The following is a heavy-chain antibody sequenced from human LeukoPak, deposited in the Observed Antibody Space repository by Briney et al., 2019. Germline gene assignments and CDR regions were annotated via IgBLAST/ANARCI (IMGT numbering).Heavy chain of an antibody. Sequence: ASVKVSCKASGYTFTGYYMDWVRQAPGQGLEWMGWINPNSGGTNYAQKFQGRVTMTRDTSISTAYMELSRLRSDDTAVYYCARVPKSPYYYGSGTTPFDYWGQGTLVTVSS. V-gene: IGHV1-2*02. CDR3: ARVPKSPYYYGSGTTPFDY. J-gene: IGHJ4*02. CDR1: GYTFTGYY. CDR2: INPNSGGT. D-gene: IGHD3-10*01.